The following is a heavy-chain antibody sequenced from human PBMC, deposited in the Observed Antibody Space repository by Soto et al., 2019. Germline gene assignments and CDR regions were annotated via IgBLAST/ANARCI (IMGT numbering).Heavy chain of an antibody. Sequence: GGSLRLSCAASGFTFSNAWMNWVRQAPGKGLEWVGRIKSKTDGGTTDYAAPVKGRFTISRNDSKNTLYLQMNSLKTEDTAVYYCTTDTLMTTVTYEPDWWGQGTLVTVSS. V-gene: IGHV3-15*07. CDR2: IKSKTDGGTT. CDR1: GFTFSNAW. CDR3: TTDTLMTTVTYEPDW. J-gene: IGHJ4*02. D-gene: IGHD4-17*01.